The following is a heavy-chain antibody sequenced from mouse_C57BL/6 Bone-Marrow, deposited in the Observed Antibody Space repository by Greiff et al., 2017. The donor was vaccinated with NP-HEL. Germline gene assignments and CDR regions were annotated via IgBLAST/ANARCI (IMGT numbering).Heavy chain of an antibody. CDR3: ARDYYGSSWYLDV. CDR1: GYTFTDYY. J-gene: IGHJ1*03. V-gene: IGHV1-26*01. CDR2: INPKNGGS. D-gene: IGHD1-1*01. Sequence: EVQLQQSGPELVKPGASVKISCKASGYTFTDYYMNWVRQSHGKSLEWIGDINPKNGGSSYNQRFKGKGTLTVDKSASTAYMELRSLTSDDSAVDNCARDYYGSSWYLDVWGTGTTVTVSS.